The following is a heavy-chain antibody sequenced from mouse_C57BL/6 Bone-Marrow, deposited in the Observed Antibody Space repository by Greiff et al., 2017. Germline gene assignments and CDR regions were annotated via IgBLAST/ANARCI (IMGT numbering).Heavy chain of an antibody. Sequence: QVQLQQPGAELVKPGASVTMSCKASGYTFTSYWITWVKQRPGQGLEWIGDIYPGSGSTNYNEKFKSKATLTVDTSSSTAYMQLSSLTSEDSAVYCCARSGYDYGYFDVWGTGTTVTVSS. V-gene: IGHV1-55*01. CDR2: IYPGSGST. J-gene: IGHJ1*03. CDR1: GYTFTSYW. CDR3: ARSGYDYGYFDV. D-gene: IGHD2-3*01.